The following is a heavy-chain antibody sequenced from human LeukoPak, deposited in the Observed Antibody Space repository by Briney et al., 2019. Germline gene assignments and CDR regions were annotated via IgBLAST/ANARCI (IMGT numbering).Heavy chain of an antibody. D-gene: IGHD3-10*01. Sequence: PGGSLRLSCAASGFTFGSYAMSWVRQAPGKGLEWVSAISGSRDSTYYADSVKGRFTISRDNSKNTLYLQMNSLRAEDTAVYYCAKSISRLWFGELAGGWGQEPWSPSPQ. J-gene: IGHJ4*02. CDR2: ISGSRDST. V-gene: IGHV3-23*01. CDR3: AKSISRLWFGELAGG. CDR1: GFTFGSYA.